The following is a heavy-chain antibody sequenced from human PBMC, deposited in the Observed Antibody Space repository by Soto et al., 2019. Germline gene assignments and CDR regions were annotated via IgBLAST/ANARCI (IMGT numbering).Heavy chain of an antibody. V-gene: IGHV4-4*07. CDR1: GDSTSDSF. CDR3: ARGPIYDSSGDFYSGAFYY. J-gene: IGHJ4*02. D-gene: IGHD3-22*01. CDR2: IYTSGST. Sequence: QVHLQESGPGLVKPSETLSLTCSVSGDSTSDSFWSWIRQPAGKGLEWIGRIYTSGSTNYNPSLKSRVTLSLDTSKNQFSLKLSSVTAADTAVYFCARGPIYDSSGDFYSGAFYYWGQGTRVTVS.